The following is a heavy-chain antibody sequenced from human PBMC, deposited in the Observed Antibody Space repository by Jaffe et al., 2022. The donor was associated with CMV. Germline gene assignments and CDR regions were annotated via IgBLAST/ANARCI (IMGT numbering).Heavy chain of an antibody. D-gene: IGHD3-10*01. CDR3: ARDPWFGKTLGSYYYGMDV. J-gene: IGHJ6*02. CDR1: GYTFTGYY. Sequence: QVQLVQSGAEVKKPGASVKVSCKASGYTFTGYYMHWVRQAPGQGLEWMGWINPNSGGTNYAQKFQGRVTMTRDTSISTAYMELSRLRSDDTAVYYCARDPWFGKTLGSYYYGMDVWGQGTTVTVSS. V-gene: IGHV1-2*02. CDR2: INPNSGGT.